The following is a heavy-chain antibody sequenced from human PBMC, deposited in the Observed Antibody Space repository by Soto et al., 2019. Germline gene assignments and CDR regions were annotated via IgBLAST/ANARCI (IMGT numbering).Heavy chain of an antibody. J-gene: IGHJ4*02. CDR1: GGSISSSIYY. CDR3: ARHTPAISISDH. Sequence: SETLYLTCTVSGGSISSSIYYWGWIRQPPGKGLKWIGSIYYSESTYNNPSLKNRVTISVDTSKNQFSLKLSSVTAADTAVYYCARHTPAISISDHWGQGTLVTAPQ. D-gene: IGHD2-15*01. V-gene: IGHV4-39*01. CDR2: IYYSEST.